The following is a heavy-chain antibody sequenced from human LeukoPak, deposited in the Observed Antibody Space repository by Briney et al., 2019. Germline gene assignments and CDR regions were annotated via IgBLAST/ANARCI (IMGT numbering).Heavy chain of an antibody. CDR2: IYSGGST. Sequence: PGGSLRLSCAASGFTVSSNYMSWVRQAPGKGLEWVSVIYSGGSTYYADSVKGRFTISRDNSKNTLYLQMNSLRAEDTAVYYCARRGGSGSTYYFDYWGQGTLVTVSS. CDR3: ARRGGSGSTYYFDY. CDR1: GFTVSSNY. J-gene: IGHJ4*02. V-gene: IGHV3-53*01. D-gene: IGHD3-10*01.